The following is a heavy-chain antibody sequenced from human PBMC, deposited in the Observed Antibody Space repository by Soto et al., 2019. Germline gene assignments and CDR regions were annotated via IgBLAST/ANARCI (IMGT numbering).Heavy chain of an antibody. J-gene: IGHJ4*02. CDR3: AREVYYYDSSGYYFFDY. D-gene: IGHD3-22*01. Sequence: SETLSLTCTVSGGSISSYYWRWIRQPAGKGLEWIGRIYTSGSTNYNPSLKSRVTMSVDTSKNQFSLKLSSVTAADTAVYYCAREVYYYDSSGYYFFDYWGQGTLVTVSS. CDR2: IYTSGST. CDR1: GGSISSYY. V-gene: IGHV4-4*07.